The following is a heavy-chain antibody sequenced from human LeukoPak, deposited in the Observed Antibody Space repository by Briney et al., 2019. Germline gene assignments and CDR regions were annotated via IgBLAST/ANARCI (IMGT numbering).Heavy chain of an antibody. D-gene: IGHD1-26*01. J-gene: IGHJ6*02. V-gene: IGHV3-64*01. CDR3: ARAEWELLGAYYYGMDV. Sequence: GGSLRLSCAASGFTFSSYAMHWVRQAPGKGLEYVSAISGNGGSTYYANSVKGRFTISRDNSKNTLYLQMGSLRAEDMAVYYCARAEWELLGAYYYGMDVWGQGTTVTVSS. CDR2: ISGNGGST. CDR1: GFTFSSYA.